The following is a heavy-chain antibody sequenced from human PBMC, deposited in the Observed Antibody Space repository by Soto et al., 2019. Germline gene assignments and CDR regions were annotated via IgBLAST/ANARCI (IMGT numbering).Heavy chain of an antibody. CDR1: GFTFSSYA. D-gene: IGHD4-4*01. Sequence: PGGSLRLSCAASGFTFSSYAMGWVRQAPGTGLEWVSVIDGSGGDTSFADSVKGRFTISRDNSKNTLYLHMSSLRAEDTARYYCAKGSYSNYLGFDYWGQGTLVTVSS. J-gene: IGHJ4*02. CDR3: AKGSYSNYLGFDY. V-gene: IGHV3-23*01. CDR2: IDGSGGDT.